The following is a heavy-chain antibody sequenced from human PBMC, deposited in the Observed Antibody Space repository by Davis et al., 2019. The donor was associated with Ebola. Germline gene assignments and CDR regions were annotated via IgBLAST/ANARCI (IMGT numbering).Heavy chain of an antibody. V-gene: IGHV4-39*01. Sequence: SETLSLTCTVSGGSISSSSYYWGWIRQPPGKGLEWIGSIYYSGSTYYNPSLKSRVTISVDTSKNQFSLKLSSVTAADTAVYYCARARMRGSSSWYRYYGMDVWGQGTTVTISS. CDR2: IYYSGST. CDR3: ARARMRGSSSWYRYYGMDV. J-gene: IGHJ6*02. D-gene: IGHD6-13*01. CDR1: GGSISSSSYY.